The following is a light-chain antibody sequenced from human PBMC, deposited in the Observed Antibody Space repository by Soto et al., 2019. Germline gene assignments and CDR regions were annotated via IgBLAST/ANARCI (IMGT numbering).Light chain of an antibody. CDR2: AAT. Sequence: EIVMTQSPGTLSVSPGGRATLSCTASQSVHSNLAWYQHKPGQAPRRLIYAATTRATGVPARISGSGSGTDFTLTIDSLQSEDFAVYFCQQYNDWPVYTFGLGTKVEI. CDR1: QSVHSN. J-gene: IGKJ2*01. CDR3: QQYNDWPVYT. V-gene: IGKV3-15*01.